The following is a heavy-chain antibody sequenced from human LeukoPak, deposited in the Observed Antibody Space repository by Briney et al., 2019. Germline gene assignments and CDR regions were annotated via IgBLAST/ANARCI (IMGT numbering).Heavy chain of an antibody. V-gene: IGHV4-34*01. D-gene: IGHD3-10*01. Sequence: SETLSLTCGVYGEFFSGYYWSWIRQPPGKGLEWIGDINHSGTTKYNPSLKSRVTVLIDISKSHFPLKVNSVTAADTAVYYCARLPLGAFGEVLNFDLWGQGTVVTVSS. CDR1: GEFFSGYY. J-gene: IGHJ4*02. CDR3: ARLPLGAFGEVLNFDL. CDR2: INHSGTT.